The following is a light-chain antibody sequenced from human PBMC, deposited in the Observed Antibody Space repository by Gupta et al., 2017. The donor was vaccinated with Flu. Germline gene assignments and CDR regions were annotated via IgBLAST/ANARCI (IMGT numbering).Light chain of an antibody. CDR1: QNIRFS. Sequence: DIQVTDSPSFLSASIGDRVSITCRTSQNIRFSLNWYQQKPGKAPKLLIYGVSTLQSGVPLRFSGSGSGTDFTLTITSLQPEDFATYYCLQSYSMRRWFGQGTKVDVK. CDR3: LQSYSMRRW. V-gene: IGKV1-39*01. CDR2: GVS. J-gene: IGKJ1*01.